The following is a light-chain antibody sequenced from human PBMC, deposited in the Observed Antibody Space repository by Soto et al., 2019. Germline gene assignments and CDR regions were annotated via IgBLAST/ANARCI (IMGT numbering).Light chain of an antibody. CDR3: QQYGRSPTT. V-gene: IGKV3-20*01. CDR1: QTVRNNY. J-gene: IGKJ1*01. Sequence: EFVLTQSPGTLSLSPGERATLSCRASQTVRNNYLAWYQQKPGQAPGLLIYDASSRATGIPDRFSGGGSGTDFTLTISSLEPEDFAVYYCQQYGRSPTTFGQGTKVDIK. CDR2: DAS.